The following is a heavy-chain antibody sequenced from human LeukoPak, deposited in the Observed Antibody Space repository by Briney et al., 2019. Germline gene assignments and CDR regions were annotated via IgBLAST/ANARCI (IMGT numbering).Heavy chain of an antibody. V-gene: IGHV3-30*03. CDR3: ARGGSGWSS. D-gene: IGHD6-19*01. J-gene: IGHJ4*02. CDR2: ISYDGSNK. CDR1: GFTFSSYG. Sequence: TGGSLRLSCAASGFTFSSYGMHWVRQAPGKGLEWVAVISYDGSNKYYADSVKGRFTISIDNSKNTLYLQMNSLRAEDTAVYYCARGGSGWSSWGQGTLVTVSS.